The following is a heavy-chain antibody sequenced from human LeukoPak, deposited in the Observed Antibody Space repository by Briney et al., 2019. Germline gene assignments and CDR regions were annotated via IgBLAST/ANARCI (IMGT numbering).Heavy chain of an antibody. V-gene: IGHV3-23*01. CDR3: AKSFGGGDCYFDY. CDR2: ISGSGDTT. J-gene: IGHJ4*02. CDR1: GFTFSSYA. D-gene: IGHD2-21*01. Sequence: GGSLRLSCAASGFTFSSYAMSWVRQAPGKGLEYVSAISGSGDTTYYADSVKGRFTISRDNSKNTLYLQMNSLRAEDTAVYYCAKSFGGGDCYFDYWGQGTLVTVSS.